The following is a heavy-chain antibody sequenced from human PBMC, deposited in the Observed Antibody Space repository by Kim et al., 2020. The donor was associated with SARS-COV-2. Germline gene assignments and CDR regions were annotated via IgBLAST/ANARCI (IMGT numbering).Heavy chain of an antibody. CDR3: ARDLYDSSGYSLYYYYYGMDV. Sequence: GGSLRLSCAASGFTFSSYGMHWVRQAPGKGLEWVAVIWYDGSNKYYADSVKGRFTISRDNSKNTLYLQMNSLRAEDTAVYYCARDLYDSSGYSLYYYYYGMDVWGQGTTVTVSS. J-gene: IGHJ6*02. D-gene: IGHD3-22*01. CDR1: GFTFSSYG. V-gene: IGHV3-33*01. CDR2: IWYDGSNK.